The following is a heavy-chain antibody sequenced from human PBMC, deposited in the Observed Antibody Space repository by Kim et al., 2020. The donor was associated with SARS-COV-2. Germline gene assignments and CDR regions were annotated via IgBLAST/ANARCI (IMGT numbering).Heavy chain of an antibody. CDR3: AKDEGAATYPDY. Sequence: YYGDSVKGRFTISRDNSKNSLYLQMNSLRTEDTALYYCAKDEGAATYPDYWGQGTLVTVSS. J-gene: IGHJ4*02. V-gene: IGHV3-43*01. D-gene: IGHD2-15*01.